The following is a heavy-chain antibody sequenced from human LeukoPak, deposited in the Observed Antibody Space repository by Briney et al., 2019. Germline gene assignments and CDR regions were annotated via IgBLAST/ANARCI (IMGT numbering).Heavy chain of an antibody. D-gene: IGHD6-19*01. CDR2: ISSGSSYM. V-gene: IGHV3-21*01. CDR3: ARDMSSGWYSNFDY. J-gene: IGHJ4*02. CDR1: GFTFSRYS. Sequence: GGSLRLSCAASGFTFSRYSLNWVRQAPGKGLEWVSSISSGSSYMYYSDSVKGRFTISRDNAKNSLYLQMNSLRAEDTAVYYCARDMSSGWYSNFDYWGQGTLVTVSS.